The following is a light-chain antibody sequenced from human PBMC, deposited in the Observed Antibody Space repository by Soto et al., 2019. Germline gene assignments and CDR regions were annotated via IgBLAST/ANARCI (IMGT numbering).Light chain of an antibody. CDR2: GNS. CDR1: SSNIGAGYD. J-gene: IGLJ1*01. V-gene: IGLV1-40*01. CDR3: QSYDSSLSGPRV. Sequence: QSVLTQPPSVSGSPGQRVTISCTGSSSNIGAGYDVHWYQQLPGTAPKLLIYGNSNRPSGVPDRFSGSKSGTSASLAITGLEAEDEADYYYQSYDSSLSGPRVFGTGTKVTVL.